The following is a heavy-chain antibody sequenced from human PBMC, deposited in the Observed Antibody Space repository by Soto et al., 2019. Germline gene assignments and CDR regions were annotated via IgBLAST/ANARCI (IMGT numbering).Heavy chain of an antibody. V-gene: IGHV3-49*04. Sequence: SLRLSCTASGFTFGDYAMSWVRQAPGKGLEWVGFIRSKAYGGTTEYAASVKGRFTISRDDSKSIAYLQMNSLKTEDTAVYFCTRDPAEDFWSGYSVDYWGQGTLVTVSS. CDR2: IRSKAYGGTT. CDR3: TRDPAEDFWSGYSVDY. D-gene: IGHD3-3*01. CDR1: GFTFGDYA. J-gene: IGHJ4*02.